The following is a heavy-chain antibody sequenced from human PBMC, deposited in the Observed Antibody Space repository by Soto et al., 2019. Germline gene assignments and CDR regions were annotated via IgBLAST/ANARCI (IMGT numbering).Heavy chain of an antibody. CDR3: ARTSYCSGGSCRPYYFDY. V-gene: IGHV4-59*08. CDR2: IYYSGST. D-gene: IGHD2-15*01. Sequence: SETLSLTCTVSGGSISSYYWSWIRQPPGKGLEWIGYIYYSGSTNYNPSLKSRVTISVDTSKNQFSLKLSSVTAADTAVYYCARTSYCSGGSCRPYYFDYWGQGTLVTVSS. J-gene: IGHJ4*02. CDR1: GGSISSYY.